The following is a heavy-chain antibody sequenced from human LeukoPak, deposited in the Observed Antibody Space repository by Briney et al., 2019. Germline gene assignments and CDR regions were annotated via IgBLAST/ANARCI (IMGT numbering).Heavy chain of an antibody. J-gene: IGHJ5*02. CDR1: GGSISGYY. CDR3: ARGTALSAFDP. D-gene: IGHD2/OR15-2a*01. Sequence: SETLSLTCTVSGGSISGYYWSWIRQPPGKGLEWIGEINHSGSTNYNPSLKSRVTISVDTSKNQFSLKLSSVTAADTAVYYCARGTALSAFDPWGQGTLVTVSS. V-gene: IGHV4-34*01. CDR2: INHSGST.